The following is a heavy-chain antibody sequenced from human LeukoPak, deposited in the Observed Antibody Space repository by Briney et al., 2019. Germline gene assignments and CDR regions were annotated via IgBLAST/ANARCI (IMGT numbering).Heavy chain of an antibody. CDR2: IYYSGST. J-gene: IGHJ4*02. CDR1: GGSISSTSYY. D-gene: IGHD2-21*02. V-gene: IGHV4-39*07. Sequence: PSETLSLTCSVSGGSISSTSYYWGWIRQPPGTGLEWIGSIYYSGSTYYNPSLKSRVTISVDTSNNQFSLSLIYVTAADTALYYCARESGEYCGGDCFRFDYWGQGTLVTVSS. CDR3: ARESGEYCGGDCFRFDY.